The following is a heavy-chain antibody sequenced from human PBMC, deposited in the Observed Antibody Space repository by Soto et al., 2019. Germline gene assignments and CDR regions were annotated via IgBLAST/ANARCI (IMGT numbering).Heavy chain of an antibody. CDR2: ISGSGGST. D-gene: IGHD4-4*01. V-gene: IGHV3-23*01. J-gene: IGHJ4*02. CDR3: ASSFMTTVTTGPVYYFDY. CDR1: GFTFSSYA. Sequence: GGSLRLSCAASGFTFSSYAMSWVRQAPGKGLEWVSAISGSGGSTYYADSVKGRFTISRDNSKNTLYLQMNSLRAEDTAVYYCASSFMTTVTTGPVYYFDYWGQGTLVTVSS.